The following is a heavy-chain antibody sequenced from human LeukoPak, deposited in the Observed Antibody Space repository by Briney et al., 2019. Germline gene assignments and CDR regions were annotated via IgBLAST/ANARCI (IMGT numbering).Heavy chain of an antibody. CDR2: MNPNSGNT. CDR1: GYTFTSYD. V-gene: IGHV1-8*01. CDR3: ARDRITMVRGAEPWFDP. Sequence: ASVKVSCKASGYTFTSYDINWVRQATGQGLEWMGWMNPNSGNTGYAQKLQGRVTMTTDTSTSTAYMELRSLRSDDTAVYYCARDRITMVRGAEPWFDPWGQGTLVTVSS. J-gene: IGHJ5*02. D-gene: IGHD3-10*01.